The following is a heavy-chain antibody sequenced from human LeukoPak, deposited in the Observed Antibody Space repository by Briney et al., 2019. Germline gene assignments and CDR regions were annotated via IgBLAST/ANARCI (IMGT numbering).Heavy chain of an antibody. V-gene: IGHV3-30-3*01. CDR3: AKAVAGLIDDAFDI. D-gene: IGHD6-19*01. J-gene: IGHJ3*02. Sequence: GRSLRLSCAASGFTFSSYAMHWVRQAPGKGLEWVAVISYDGSNKYYADSVKGRFTISRDNSKNTLYLQMDSLRAEDTAVYYCAKAVAGLIDDAFDIWGQGTMVTVSS. CDR1: GFTFSSYA. CDR2: ISYDGSNK.